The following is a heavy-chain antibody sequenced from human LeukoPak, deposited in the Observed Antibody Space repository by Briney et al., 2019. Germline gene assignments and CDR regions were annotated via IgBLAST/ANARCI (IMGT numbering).Heavy chain of an antibody. V-gene: IGHV3-53*01. J-gene: IGHJ4*02. CDR2: TYSDGIT. Sequence: GGSLRLSCAASGFTVSSNYMSWVRQAPGRGLEWVSLTYSDGITYYADSVKGRFTISRDNSKNTLYLQMNSLRAEDTAVYYCASTKGNYYNPFDYWGQGTLVTVSS. CDR1: GFTVSSNY. CDR3: ASTKGNYYNPFDY. D-gene: IGHD3-10*01.